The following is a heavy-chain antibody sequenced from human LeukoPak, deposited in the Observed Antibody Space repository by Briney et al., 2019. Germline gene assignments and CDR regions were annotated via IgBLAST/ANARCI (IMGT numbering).Heavy chain of an antibody. Sequence: GASVKVSCKASGYTFTGYYMHWVRQAPGQGLEWMGRINPNSGGTNYAQKFQGRVTMTRDTSISTAYMELSRLRSDDTAVYYCARKRRVYYDSSGYQDYWGQGTLVTVSS. D-gene: IGHD3-22*01. CDR3: ARKRRVYYDSSGYQDY. CDR1: GYTFTGYY. J-gene: IGHJ4*02. CDR2: INPNSGGT. V-gene: IGHV1-2*06.